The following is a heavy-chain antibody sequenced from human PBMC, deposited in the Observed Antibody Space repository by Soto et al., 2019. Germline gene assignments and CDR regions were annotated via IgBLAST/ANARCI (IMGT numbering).Heavy chain of an antibody. V-gene: IGHV5-51*01. Sequence: PGESLKISCKTSGFSFAGYWITWVRQMPGKGLEWMGIIYPGDSDTRYSPSFQGQVTISADKSISTAYLQWSSLKASDTAMYYCARSRGDTAMEPYYYYGMDVWGQGTTVTVSS. J-gene: IGHJ6*02. CDR1: GFSFAGYW. CDR2: IYPGDSDT. CDR3: ARSRGDTAMEPYYYYGMDV. D-gene: IGHD5-18*01.